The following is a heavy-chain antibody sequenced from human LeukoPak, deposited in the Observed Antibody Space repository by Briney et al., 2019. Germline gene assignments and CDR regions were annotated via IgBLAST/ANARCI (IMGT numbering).Heavy chain of an antibody. J-gene: IGHJ4*02. Sequence: SETLSLTCTDSGGSISSSSYYWGWIRQPPGKGLEWIGSIYYSGSTYYNPSLKSRVTISVDTSKNQFSLKLSFVTAADTAVYYCAGYSTGWYEGFDYWGQGTLVTVSS. CDR3: AGYSTGWYEGFDY. CDR2: IYYSGST. V-gene: IGHV4-39*01. CDR1: GGSISSSSYY. D-gene: IGHD6-19*01.